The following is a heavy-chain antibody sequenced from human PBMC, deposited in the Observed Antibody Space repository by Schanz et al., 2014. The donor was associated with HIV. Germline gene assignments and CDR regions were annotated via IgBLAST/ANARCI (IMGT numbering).Heavy chain of an antibody. CDR1: GFTFSSSG. CDR2: MWYDGSNK. CDR3: AKRRDSGYAYFDY. J-gene: IGHJ4*02. V-gene: IGHV3-33*06. Sequence: QVQVVESGGGGVQPGRSLRLSCTASGFTFSSSGMHWVRQAPGKGLEWVAAMWYDGSNKYYADSVKGRFTISRDNSKNTLYLQMNSLRAEDTAVYYCAKRRDSGYAYFDYWGQGTLVTVSS. D-gene: IGHD1-1*01.